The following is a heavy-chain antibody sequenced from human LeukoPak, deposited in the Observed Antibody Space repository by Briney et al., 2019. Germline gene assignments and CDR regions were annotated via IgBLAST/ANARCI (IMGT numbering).Heavy chain of an antibody. CDR3: AKDRGSSSWLFDY. V-gene: IGHV3-23*01. D-gene: IGHD2-15*01. CDR2: ISGSGGTT. CDR1: EFTFSNYA. Sequence: PGGSLRLSCAASEFTFSNYAMSWVRQAPGKGLEWVSAISGSGGTTYYADSVKGRFTIFRDNSKNTLYLQMNSLRAEDTAVYYCAKDRGSSSWLFDYWGQGTLVTVSS. J-gene: IGHJ4*02.